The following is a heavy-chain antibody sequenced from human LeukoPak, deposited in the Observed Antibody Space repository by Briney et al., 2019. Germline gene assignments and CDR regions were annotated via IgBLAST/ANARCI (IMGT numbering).Heavy chain of an antibody. J-gene: IGHJ4*02. V-gene: IGHV3-7*03. CDR1: GFAYNSYW. CDR3: AKGSYYDSSGSFYFDY. D-gene: IGHD3-22*01. Sequence: GGSLRLSCAASGFAYNSYWMSWVRQTPGKGLEWVATMDGGGSATYYVDSVKGRFTITRYNAKNSLFLQMNSLRAEDTALYYCAKGSYYDSSGSFYFDYWGQGTLVTVSS. CDR2: MDGGGSAT.